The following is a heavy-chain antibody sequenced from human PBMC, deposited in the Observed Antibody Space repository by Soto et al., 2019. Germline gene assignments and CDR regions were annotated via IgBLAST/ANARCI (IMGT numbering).Heavy chain of an antibody. Sequence: GESLKISCKGSGYNFAGYWIAWVRQMAVKGLELMGLIYPSDSDTRYRPSFQGQVTISADKSISSAYLQWSSLRASDTAMYYCAREGVSTRTFDYSGQGSSVTVSS. D-gene: IGHD3-3*01. CDR3: AREGVSTRTFDY. J-gene: IGHJ4*02. CDR1: GYNFAGYW. V-gene: IGHV5-51*01. CDR2: IYPSDSDT.